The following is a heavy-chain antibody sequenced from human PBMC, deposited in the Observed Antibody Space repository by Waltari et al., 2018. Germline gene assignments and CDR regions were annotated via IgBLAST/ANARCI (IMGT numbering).Heavy chain of an antibody. Sequence: EVQLVESGGGVRRPGGSLRLSCAASGFNFDDHGMRWVRQAPGKGLEWVSSIHWNGGSTCYADSGMGRFTISRDNAKNSLYLQMNSLRADDTALDYCAREKLMGEYIDYWGQGTLVTVSS. CDR1: GFNFDDHG. CDR2: IHWNGGST. CDR3: AREKLMGEYIDY. J-gene: IGHJ4*02. D-gene: IGHD3-16*01. V-gene: IGHV3-20*04.